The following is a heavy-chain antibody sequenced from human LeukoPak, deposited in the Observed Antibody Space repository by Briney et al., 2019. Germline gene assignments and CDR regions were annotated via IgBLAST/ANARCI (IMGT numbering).Heavy chain of an antibody. CDR1: GYTFTTYW. V-gene: IGHV5-51*01. D-gene: IGHD6-13*01. CDR3: ARRTAAGGYFDY. Sequence: GESLKISCKGSGYTFTTYWIGWVRQMPGKGLEWMGIIYPGDSDTRYSPSFQGQATMSADKSISTAYLQWSSLKASDNAMYYCARRTAAGGYFDYWGQGTLVTVSS. CDR2: IYPGDSDT. J-gene: IGHJ4*02.